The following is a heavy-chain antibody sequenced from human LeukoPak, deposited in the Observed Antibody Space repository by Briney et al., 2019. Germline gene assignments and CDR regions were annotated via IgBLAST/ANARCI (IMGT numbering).Heavy chain of an antibody. CDR1: GFTFSDYY. CDR3: ARSRDYSNLYYFDY. V-gene: IGHV3-11*06. CDR2: ISTSSYT. D-gene: IGHD4-11*01. J-gene: IGHJ4*02. Sequence: GGSLRLSCAASGFTFSDYYMSWIRQAPGKGLEWLSYISTSSYTSYADSVKGRFTISRGNAKNSLYLQMNSLRAEDTAVYYCARSRDYSNLYYFDYWGQGTLVTVSS.